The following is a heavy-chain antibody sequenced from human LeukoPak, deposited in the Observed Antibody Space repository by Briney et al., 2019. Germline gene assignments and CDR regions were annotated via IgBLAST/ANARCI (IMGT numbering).Heavy chain of an antibody. J-gene: IGHJ4*02. CDR1: GGYISSHY. CDR2: IYTSGST. Sequence: SETLSLTCIVSGGYISSHYWSWIRQPAGKGLEWIGRIYTSGSTNYNPSLKSRVTMSLDTSKNQFSLKLSSVTAADTAVYYCARDVPASIASYYFDYWGQGTLVTVSS. V-gene: IGHV4-4*07. D-gene: IGHD6-6*01. CDR3: ARDVPASIASYYFDY.